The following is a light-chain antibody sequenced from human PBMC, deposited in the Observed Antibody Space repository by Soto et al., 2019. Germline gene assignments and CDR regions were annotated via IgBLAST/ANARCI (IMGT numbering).Light chain of an antibody. V-gene: IGKV2D-29*01. CDR1: QSLLHSDGKTY. CDR2: EVF. CDR3: MQCLQVPWT. Sequence: DIVMTQTPLSLSVTPGQPASISCKSSQSLLHSDGKTYVYWYLQRPGQPPQFRIFEVFHRFFGVADRFSVSGSATDFTLEISRVEAADVAVYYCMQCLQVPWTFGQGTKVSIK. J-gene: IGKJ1*01.